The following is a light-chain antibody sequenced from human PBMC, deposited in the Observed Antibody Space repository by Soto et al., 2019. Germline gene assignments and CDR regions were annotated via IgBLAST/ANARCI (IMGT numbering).Light chain of an antibody. CDR3: SSYTTSRTYV. J-gene: IGLJ1*01. Sequence: QSVLTQPASVSGSPGQSITISCTGTSTDVGIYNYVSWYQQHPGKAPKVMIYEVSNRPSGVSNRFSGSKSGDTASLTISGLQAEDEADYYCSSYTTSRTYVFGPGTKVTVL. CDR1: STDVGIYNY. CDR2: EVS. V-gene: IGLV2-14*01.